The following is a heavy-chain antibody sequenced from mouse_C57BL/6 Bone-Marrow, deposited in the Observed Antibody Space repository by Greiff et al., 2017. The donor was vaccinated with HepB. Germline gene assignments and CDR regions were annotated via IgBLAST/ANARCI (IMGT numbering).Heavy chain of an antibody. J-gene: IGHJ1*03. CDR3: ARWGLLWYFDV. D-gene: IGHD2-13*01. CDR2: IDPSDSYT. V-gene: IGHV1-50*01. CDR1: GYTFTSYW. Sequence: VQLQQPGAELVKPGASVKLSCKASGYTFTSYWMQWVKQRPGQGLEWIGEIDPSDSYTNYNQKFKGKATLTVDTSSSTAYMQLSSLTSEDSAVYYCARWGLLWYFDVWGTGTTVTVSS.